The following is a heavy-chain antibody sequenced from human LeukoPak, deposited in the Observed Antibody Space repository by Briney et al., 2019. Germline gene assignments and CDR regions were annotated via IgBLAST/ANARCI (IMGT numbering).Heavy chain of an antibody. V-gene: IGHV3-23*01. D-gene: IGHD2-15*01. Sequence: GSLRLSCAASGFSLSTYALSCVRQAPGGVLEWGAARSGSCDKTYHADSVVGRFTISKGNSENRLSLQMDSLRAEDTAVYFCAKDTTAWWYHRAYMNVWGKGTTVTVSS. CDR3: AKDTTAWWYHRAYMNV. CDR2: RSGSCDKT. J-gene: IGHJ6*03. CDR1: GFSLSTYA.